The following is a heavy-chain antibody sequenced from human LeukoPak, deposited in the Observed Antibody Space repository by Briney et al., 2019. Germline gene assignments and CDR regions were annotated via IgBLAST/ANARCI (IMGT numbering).Heavy chain of an antibody. Sequence: NPGRSLRLSCAASGFTFSGYWMSWIRQPPGKGLEWIAYIYYSGSTNYNPSLKSRVTISVDTSKNQFSLKLSSVTAADTAVYYCARVRSSGWGKNFDYWGQGTLVTVSS. CDR3: ARVRSSGWGKNFDY. J-gene: IGHJ4*02. V-gene: IGHV4-59*01. CDR1: GFTFSGYW. D-gene: IGHD6-19*01. CDR2: IYYSGST.